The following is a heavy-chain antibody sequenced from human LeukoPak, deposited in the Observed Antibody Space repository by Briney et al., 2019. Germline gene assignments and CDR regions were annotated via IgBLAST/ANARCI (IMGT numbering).Heavy chain of an antibody. CDR1: GGSISSYY. J-gene: IGHJ3*02. D-gene: IGHD3-22*01. CDR3: AREYDYDSSGYPDAFDI. V-gene: IGHV4-59*01. CDR2: IYYSGST. Sequence: PSQTLSLTCTVSGGSISSYYWSWIRQPPGKGLEWLGYIYYSGSTNYNPSLKSRVTISVDTSKNQFSLKLSSVTAADTAVYYCAREYDYDSSGYPDAFDIWGQGTMVTVSS.